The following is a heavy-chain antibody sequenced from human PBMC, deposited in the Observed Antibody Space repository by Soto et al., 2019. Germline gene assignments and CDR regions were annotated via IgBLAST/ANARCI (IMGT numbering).Heavy chain of an antibody. CDR1: GGSISSGGYS. D-gene: IGHD4-17*01. J-gene: IGHJ6*02. V-gene: IGHV4-30-2*01. CDR3: ARAHYGDYGYGMDV. CDR2: IYHSGST. Sequence: QLLESGSGLVKPSQTLSLTCAVSGGSISSGGYSWSWIRQPPGKGLEWIGYIYHSGSTYYNPSLKSRVTISVDRSKNQFSLKLSSVTAADTAVYYCARAHYGDYGYGMDVWGQGTTVTVSS.